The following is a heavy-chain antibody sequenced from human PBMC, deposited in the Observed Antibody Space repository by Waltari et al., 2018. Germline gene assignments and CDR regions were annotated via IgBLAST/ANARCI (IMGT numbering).Heavy chain of an antibody. CDR3: ASPNYDSSGYVDAFDI. CDR2: IIPIFGTA. J-gene: IGHJ3*02. V-gene: IGHV1-69*05. D-gene: IGHD3-22*01. Sequence: QVQLVQSGAEVKKPGSSVKVSCKASGGTFSSYAISWVRQAPGQGLEWMGGIIPIFGTANYAQKFQVRVTITTDESTSTAYMELSSLRSEDTAVYYCASPNYDSSGYVDAFDIWGQGTMVTVSS. CDR1: GGTFSSYA.